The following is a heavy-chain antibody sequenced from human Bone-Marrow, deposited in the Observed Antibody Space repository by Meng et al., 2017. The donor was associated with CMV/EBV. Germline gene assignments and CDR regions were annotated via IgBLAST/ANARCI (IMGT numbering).Heavy chain of an antibody. D-gene: IGHD6-13*01. Sequence: ASVKVSCKASGYTFTGYYMHWVRQAPGQGLEWMGWINPSSGGTNYAQKFQGRVTMTRDTSISTAYMELSRLRSDDTAGDYCARECGIAAALLDYGMDVWGQGTTVTVSS. CDR2: INPSSGGT. J-gene: IGHJ6*02. V-gene: IGHV1-2*02. CDR3: ARECGIAAALLDYGMDV. CDR1: GYTFTGYY.